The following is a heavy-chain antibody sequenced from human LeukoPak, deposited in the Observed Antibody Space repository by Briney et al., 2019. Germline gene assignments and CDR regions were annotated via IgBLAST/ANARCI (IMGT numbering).Heavy chain of an antibody. V-gene: IGHV1-24*01. CDR2: FDPEDGET. CDR3: ARDGDRYSYDRFDP. D-gene: IGHD5-18*01. CDR1: GYTLTELS. J-gene: IGHJ5*02. Sequence: ASVKVSCKVSGYTLTELSMHWVRQAPGKGLEWMGGFDPEDGETIYAQKFQGRVTMTEDTSTDTAYMELRSLRPDDTAVYYCARDGDRYSYDRFDPWGQGTLVTVSS.